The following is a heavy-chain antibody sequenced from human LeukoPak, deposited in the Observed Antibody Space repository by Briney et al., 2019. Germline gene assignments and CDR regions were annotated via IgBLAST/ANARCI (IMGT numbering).Heavy chain of an antibody. J-gene: IGHJ6*02. V-gene: IGHV4-61*01. CDR3: ARDIGLNYYYYYGMDV. Sequence: PSETLSLTCTVSGGSVSTNSYYWSWIRQPPGKKLEWIGYIYYSGSTNCNPSLKSRVTISVDTSKNQFSLKLSSVTAADTAVYYCARDIGLNYYYYYGMDVWGQGTTVTVSS. CDR2: IYYSGST. D-gene: IGHD3-10*01. CDR1: GGSVSTNSYY.